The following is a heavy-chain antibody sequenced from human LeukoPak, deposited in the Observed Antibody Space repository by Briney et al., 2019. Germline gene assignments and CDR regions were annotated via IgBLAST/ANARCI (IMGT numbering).Heavy chain of an antibody. CDR2: IGSGSVDK. Sequence: GGSLRLSCTASGFTFTTAWMSWVRQAPGKGLEWVSVIGSGSVDKHYADTVRGRFDISRDNSKNRLFLQMNSLRVEDSGVYYCAKRVPLTALDSWGQGTLVTVSS. J-gene: IGHJ5*01. CDR3: AKRVPLTALDS. CDR1: GFTFTTAW. D-gene: IGHD3-3*01. V-gene: IGHV3-21*03.